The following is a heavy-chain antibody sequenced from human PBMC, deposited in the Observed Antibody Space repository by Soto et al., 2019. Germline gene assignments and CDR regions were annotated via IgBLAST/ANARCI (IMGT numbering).Heavy chain of an antibody. CDR2: INPTSCGT. Sequence: QVQRVQSGAEVKKPGASVKVSCKASGYTFTGYYMHWLRQAPGQGLEWMGWINPTSCGTNYAQKFQGRVTMTRDTSISTAYMELSRLRSDDTAVYYCANIRKISNGMAVWGQGTTVTVSS. J-gene: IGHJ6*02. V-gene: IGHV1-2*02. CDR1: GYTFTGYY. D-gene: IGHD2-15*01. CDR3: ANIRKISNGMAV.